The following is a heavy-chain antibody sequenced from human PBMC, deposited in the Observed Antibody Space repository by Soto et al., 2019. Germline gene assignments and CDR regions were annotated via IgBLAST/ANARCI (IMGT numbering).Heavy chain of an antibody. CDR1: GFSLSTSGVG. J-gene: IGHJ4*02. V-gene: IGHV2-5*02. D-gene: IGHD3-10*01. CDR3: AHHPYYGLGTYSFDY. Sequence: QITLKESGPTLVKPTQTLTLTCTFSGFSLSTSGVGVGWIRQPPGKALEWLAVIYWDDDKRSSSSLKSRLTIIKDTSKNQLVLTMTNMDPVDTATYYCAHHPYYGLGTYSFDYWGQGILVTVSS. CDR2: IYWDDDK.